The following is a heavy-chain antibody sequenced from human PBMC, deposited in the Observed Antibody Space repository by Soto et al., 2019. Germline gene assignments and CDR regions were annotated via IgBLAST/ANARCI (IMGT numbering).Heavy chain of an antibody. CDR2: IIPRFGTT. D-gene: IGHD3-16*01. V-gene: IGHV1-69*01. CDR1: GGTFSSHG. Sequence: QEQLVQSGAEVKKPGSSVKVSCKASGGTFSSHGISWVRQAPGQGPEWMGGIIPRFGTTNYPLKFQGRVTITADESTSTSTAYMELRILRSEDTAIYYCAREYYHPYHDGVYYGMDVWGQGTAVTVSS. J-gene: IGHJ6*02. CDR3: AREYYHPYHDGVYYGMDV.